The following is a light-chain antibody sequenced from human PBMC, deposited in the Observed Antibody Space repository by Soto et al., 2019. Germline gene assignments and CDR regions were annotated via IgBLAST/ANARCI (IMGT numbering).Light chain of an antibody. V-gene: IGLV2-23*02. J-gene: IGLJ2*01. CDR3: CSYAGSSYVV. CDR1: SSDVGNYNL. CDR2: EVN. Sequence: QSALTQPASVSGSPGQSITISCTGTSSDVGNYNLVSWYQQHPGKAPKLMIYEVNKRPSGVSNRFSGSKSGNTASLTISGLQAEDEADYYCCSYAGSSYVVFGGGTQLTVL.